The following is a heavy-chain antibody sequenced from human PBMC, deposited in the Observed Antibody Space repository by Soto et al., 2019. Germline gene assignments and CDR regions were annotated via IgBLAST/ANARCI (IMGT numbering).Heavy chain of an antibody. Sequence: EVRLEESGGGRVQPGGSLRLSCVASGFIFSTYEMNWVRQAPGQGLEWIAYISSSGDSRSYADSVKGRFTVSRDNAQDSVYLQMNSLKAEDTGVYYCVRDADETAIVPAPWLVWGRGTMVTVSS. D-gene: IGHD2-21*02. J-gene: IGHJ6*02. CDR1: GFIFSTYE. CDR2: ISSSGDSR. CDR3: VRDADETAIVPAPWLV. V-gene: IGHV3-48*03.